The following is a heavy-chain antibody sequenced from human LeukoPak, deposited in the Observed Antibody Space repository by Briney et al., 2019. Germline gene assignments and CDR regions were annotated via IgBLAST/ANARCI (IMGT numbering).Heavy chain of an antibody. J-gene: IGHJ5*02. Sequence: PSETLSLTCIVSGGSISSSSYHWAWIRQPPGKGLEWIGTMYYTGGTYYSPSLKNRLTISLNTSKKQFSLHLRSVTGADTAVYYCATIREVTIFGVVPRFDPWGQGTLVTVSS. CDR1: GGSISSSSYH. CDR3: ATIREVTIFGVVPRFDP. CDR2: MYYTGGT. D-gene: IGHD3-3*01. V-gene: IGHV4-39*07.